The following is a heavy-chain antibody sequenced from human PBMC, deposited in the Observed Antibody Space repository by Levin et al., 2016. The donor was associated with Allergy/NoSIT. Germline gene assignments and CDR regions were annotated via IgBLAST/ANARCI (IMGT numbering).Heavy chain of an antibody. D-gene: IGHD3-10*01. CDR2: IYYSGST. CDR3: ASGLRFYGMDV. J-gene: IGHJ6*02. Sequence: SETLSLTCTVSGGSVSSGSYYWSWIRQPPGKGLEWIGYIYYSGSTNYNPSLKSRVTISVDTSKNQFSLKLSSVTAADTAVYYCASGLRFYGMDVWGQGTTVTVSS. CDR1: GGSVSSGSYY. V-gene: IGHV4-61*01.